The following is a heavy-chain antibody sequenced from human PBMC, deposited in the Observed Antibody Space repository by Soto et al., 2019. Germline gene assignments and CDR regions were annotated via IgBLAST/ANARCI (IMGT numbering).Heavy chain of an antibody. CDR3: ARDRGCSGGIWYRDLGY. Sequence: EVPLVESGGGLVQPGGSLRLSCAASGFTFSTYSMSWVRQAPGKGLEWVSYISSTSDTIYYADSVKGRFTISRDNSNHSLYLHMNSVSAEDTAVYYCARDRGCSGGIWYRDLGYLGQGTLVTVSS. D-gene: IGHD2-15*01. CDR2: ISSTSDTI. J-gene: IGHJ4*02. V-gene: IGHV3-48*01. CDR1: GFTFSTYS.